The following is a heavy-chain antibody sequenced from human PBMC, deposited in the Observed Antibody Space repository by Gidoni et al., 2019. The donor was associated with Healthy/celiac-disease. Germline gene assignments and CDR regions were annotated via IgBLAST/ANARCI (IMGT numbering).Heavy chain of an antibody. D-gene: IGHD3-9*01. V-gene: IGHV3-23*01. J-gene: IGHJ4*02. CDR1: GFPFSSYA. Sequence: EVQLMESGGGLVQPGGFLRLSCAAPGFPFSSYAMSWVRQAPGKGLEWVSAISGSGGSTYYADSVKGRFTISRDNSKNTLYLQMNSLRAEDTAVYYCAKGYYDILTGWDYWGQGTLVTVSS. CDR2: ISGSGGST. CDR3: AKGYYDILTGWDY.